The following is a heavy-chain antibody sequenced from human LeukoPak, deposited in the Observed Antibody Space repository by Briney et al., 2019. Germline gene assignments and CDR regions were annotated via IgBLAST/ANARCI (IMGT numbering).Heavy chain of an antibody. CDR3: AKDYCSSTSCYTWGRLSYYYYSMDV. V-gene: IGHV3-43*01. CDR2: ISWDGGST. CDR1: GFTFDDYT. D-gene: IGHD2-2*02. Sequence: GGSLRLSCAASGFTFDDYTMHWVRQAPGKGLEWVSLISWDGGSTYYADSVKGRFTISRDNSKNSLYLQMNSLRTEDTALYYCAKDYCSSTSCYTWGRLSYYYYSMDVWGQGTTVTVSS. J-gene: IGHJ6*02.